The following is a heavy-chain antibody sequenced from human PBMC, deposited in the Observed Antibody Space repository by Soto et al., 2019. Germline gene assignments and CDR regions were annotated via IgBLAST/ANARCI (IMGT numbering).Heavy chain of an antibody. Sequence: SETLSLTCAVSGGSISSGGYSWSWIRQPPGKGLEWIGYIYYSGSTNYNPSLKSRVNISVDTSKKQFSLRLNSVTAADTAVYYCARGFGYGGNSHWYFDLWGRGTLVTVSS. J-gene: IGHJ2*01. V-gene: IGHV4-61*08. CDR1: GGSISSGGYS. CDR3: ARGFGYGGNSHWYFDL. CDR2: IYYSGST. D-gene: IGHD4-17*01.